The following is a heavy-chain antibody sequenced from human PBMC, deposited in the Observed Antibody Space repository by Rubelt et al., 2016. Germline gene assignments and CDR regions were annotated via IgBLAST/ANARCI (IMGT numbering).Heavy chain of an antibody. CDR1: GFTVSSNY. V-gene: IGHV3-53*04. CDR3: AKDRGYSYAGMDV. Sequence: EVQLVESGGGLVQPGGSLRLSCAASGFTVSSNYMSWVRQAPGKGLEWVSVIYSGGSTYYADSVKGRLTISRHNSKNTRYLQMNSLRAEDTAVYYCAKDRGYSYAGMDVWGQGTTVTVSS. CDR2: IYSGGST. D-gene: IGHD5-18*01. J-gene: IGHJ6*02.